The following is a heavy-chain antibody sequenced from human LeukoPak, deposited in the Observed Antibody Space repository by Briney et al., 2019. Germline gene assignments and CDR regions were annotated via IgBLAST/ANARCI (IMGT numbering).Heavy chain of an antibody. J-gene: IGHJ4*02. Sequence: ASVKVSCKASGVTFSSYAISWVRQAPGQGLEWMGRIIPILGIANYAQKFQGRVTITADKSTSTAYMELSSLRSEDTAVYYCARDLRVSSGWYGWGQGTLVTVSS. CDR2: IIPILGIA. V-gene: IGHV1-69*04. CDR1: GVTFSSYA. D-gene: IGHD6-19*01. CDR3: ARDLRVSSGWYG.